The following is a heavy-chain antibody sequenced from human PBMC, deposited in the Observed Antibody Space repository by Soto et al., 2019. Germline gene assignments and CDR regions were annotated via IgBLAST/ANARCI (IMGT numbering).Heavy chain of an antibody. V-gene: IGHV1-3*01. CDR3: ARGYDFVWGSYRSDAFDI. D-gene: IGHD3-16*02. CDR2: LNAGNSNR. Sequence: VQLVQSGAEVKKPGASVKVSCKASGYTFTNNAIHWVRQAPGQRLEWLGWLNAGNSNREYSQKFQGRIIMTKDTSQSTAYMELSSLISEDTAVYYCARGYDFVWGSYRSDAFDIWGQGTMVTVSS. CDR1: GYTFTNNA. J-gene: IGHJ3*02.